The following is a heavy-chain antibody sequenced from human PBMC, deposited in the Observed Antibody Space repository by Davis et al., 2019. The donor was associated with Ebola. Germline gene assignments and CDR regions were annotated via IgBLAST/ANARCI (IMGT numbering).Heavy chain of an antibody. CDR1: GGSISSTGYY. D-gene: IGHD1-14*01. Sequence: SETLSLTCTVSGGSISSTGYYWSWIRQPPGKRLEWIGSIYHSGSTYHNPPLQSRVTMSVDTSKNQFTLNLSPVTATDTAVYFWARHGVAPEPGRAYYFGLDVWGQGTTVIVSS. V-gene: IGHV4-39*01. J-gene: IGHJ6*02. CDR2: IYHSGST. CDR3: ARHGVAPEPGRAYYFGLDV.